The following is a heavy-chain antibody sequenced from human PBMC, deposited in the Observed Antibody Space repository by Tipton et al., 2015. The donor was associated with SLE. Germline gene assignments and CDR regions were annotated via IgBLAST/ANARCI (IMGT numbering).Heavy chain of an antibody. CDR1: GGSFSGYY. J-gene: IGHJ5*02. Sequence: LRLSCAVYGGSFSGYYWSWIRQPPGKGLQWIGYISYSGSTNYNPSLKSRVTISIDTSKNQFSLKLTSVTAADTAVYYCASCSYSSSWYNWFDPWGQGTLVTVSS. CDR3: ASCSYSSSWYNWFDP. D-gene: IGHD6-13*01. V-gene: IGHV4-34*11. CDR2: ISYSGST.